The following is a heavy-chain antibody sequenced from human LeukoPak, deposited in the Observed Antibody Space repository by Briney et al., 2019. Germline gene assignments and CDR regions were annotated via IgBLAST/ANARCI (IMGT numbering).Heavy chain of an antibody. Sequence: GGSLRLSCAASGFTFSTSWMYWVRQAPGKGLVWVSRIKSDGSSTSYADSVKGRFTISRDNAKNTLYLQMNSLRAEDTAMYYCVRDGGRLNFGNGASFDYWGQGTLVTVSS. V-gene: IGHV3-74*01. D-gene: IGHD3-10*01. CDR1: GFTFSTSW. CDR3: VRDGGRLNFGNGASFDY. CDR2: IKSDGSST. J-gene: IGHJ4*02.